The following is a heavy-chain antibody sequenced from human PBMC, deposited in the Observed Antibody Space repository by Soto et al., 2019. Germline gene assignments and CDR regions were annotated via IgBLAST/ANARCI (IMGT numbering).Heavy chain of an antibody. V-gene: IGHV3-23*01. CDR3: GSRGSWCYSDY. J-gene: IGHJ4*02. CDR2: ISGSGGST. CDR1: GFTFSSYA. Sequence: EVQLLESGGGLVQPGGSLRLSCAASGFTFSSYAMRWVRQAPVKGLEWVSAISGSGGSTYYSDSVKCRFNICRDNSMNTMYLEMNSLRDEDTVVYYFGSRGSWCYSDYWGQGTLVTISS. D-gene: IGHD2-15*01.